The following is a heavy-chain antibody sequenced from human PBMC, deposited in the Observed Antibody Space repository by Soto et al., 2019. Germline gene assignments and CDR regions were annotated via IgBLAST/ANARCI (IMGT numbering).Heavy chain of an antibody. CDR3: ARGIGRYGESYGRDV. CDR1: GFTVSSNY. J-gene: IGHJ6*02. Sequence: GGSLRLSCAASGFTVSSNYMSWVRQAPGKGLEWVSVTYSGGTTYYADSVKGRFIISRDNSKNTLDLQMNSLRAEDTAVYYCARGIGRYGESYGRDVWGQGTPVTVSS. CDR2: TYSGGTT. D-gene: IGHD4-17*01. V-gene: IGHV3-66*01.